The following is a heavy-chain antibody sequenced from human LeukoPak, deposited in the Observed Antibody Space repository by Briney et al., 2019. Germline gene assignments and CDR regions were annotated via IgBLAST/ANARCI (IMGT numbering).Heavy chain of an antibody. J-gene: IGHJ4*02. CDR3: ARDRPPGLTAS. CDR1: GGSISSYY. Sequence: SETLSLTCTVSGGSISSYYWSWIRQPPGKGLEWIGYISYSGSTNFNPSLKSRVTISVGTSKNQFSLKLNSVTAADTAVYYCARDRPPGLTASWGQGILVTVSS. CDR2: ISYSGST. V-gene: IGHV4-59*01. D-gene: IGHD1-14*01.